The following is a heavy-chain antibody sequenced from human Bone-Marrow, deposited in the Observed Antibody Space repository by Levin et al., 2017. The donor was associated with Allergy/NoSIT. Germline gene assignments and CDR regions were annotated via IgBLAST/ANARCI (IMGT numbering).Heavy chain of an antibody. V-gene: IGHV4-39*01. CDR2: IYYSGST. Sequence: PSETLSLTCTVSGGSISSSSYYWGWIRQPPGKGLEWIGSIYYSGSTYYNPSLKSRVTISVDTSKNQFSLKLSSVTAADTAVYYCARHPAGAPRYPGIAVAAAFFDYWGQGTLVTVSS. D-gene: IGHD6-19*01. J-gene: IGHJ4*02. CDR3: ARHPAGAPRYPGIAVAAAFFDY. CDR1: GGSISSSSYY.